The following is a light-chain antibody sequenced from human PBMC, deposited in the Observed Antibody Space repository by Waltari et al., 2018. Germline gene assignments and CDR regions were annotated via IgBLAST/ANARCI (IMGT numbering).Light chain of an antibody. CDR3: SSYTSSRV. Sequence: QSALTQPASVSGSPGQSNTISCTGTSSDVGGSNYVSWYQQHPGKAPNLMIYDVSKRPSGVSNRFSGSKSGNTASLTISGLQAEDEADYYCSSYTSSRVFGGGTKLTVL. CDR1: SSDVGGSNY. CDR2: DVS. J-gene: IGLJ3*02. V-gene: IGLV2-14*01.